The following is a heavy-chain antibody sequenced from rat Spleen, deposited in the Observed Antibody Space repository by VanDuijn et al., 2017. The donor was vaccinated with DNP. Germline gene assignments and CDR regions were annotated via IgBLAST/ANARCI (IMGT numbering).Heavy chain of an antibody. D-gene: IGHD1-11*01. J-gene: IGHJ2*01. CDR3: ARWTTGQYFDY. CDR1: GFTFSDYY. CDR2: ISYDGGSA. Sequence: EVQLVESGGGLVQPGRSLKLSCAASGFTFSDYYMAWVRQAPTKGLEWVAYISYDGGSAYNGDSVKGRFTISRDNAKNTLYLQMDSLRSEDMTTYYRARWTTGQYFDYWGQGVMVTVSS. V-gene: IGHV5-22*01.